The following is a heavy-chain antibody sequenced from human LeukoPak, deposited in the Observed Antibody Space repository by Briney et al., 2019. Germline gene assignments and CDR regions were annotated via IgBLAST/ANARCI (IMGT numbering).Heavy chain of an antibody. Sequence: GESLKISCKGSGYSFTSYWIGWVRQMPGKGLEWMGIIYPGDSDTRYSPSFQGQVTISADKSISTAYLQWSSLKASDTAMYFSARLELRFFEERSYNYSGMEVWGHG. V-gene: IGHV5-51*01. J-gene: IGHJ6*02. D-gene: IGHD3-3*01. CDR3: ARLELRFFEERSYNYSGMEV. CDR1: GYSFTSYW. CDR2: IYPGDSDT.